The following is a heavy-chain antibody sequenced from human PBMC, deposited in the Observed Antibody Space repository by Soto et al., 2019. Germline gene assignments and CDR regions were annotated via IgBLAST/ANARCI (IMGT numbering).Heavy chain of an antibody. V-gene: IGHV1-69*02. CDR1: GGTFSSYT. J-gene: IGHJ5*02. CDR2: IIPILGIA. CDR3: ARAVYSSSWYKIDWFDP. Sequence: ASVKVSCKASGGTFSSYTISWVRQAPGQGLEWMGRIIPILGIANYAQKFQGRVTITADKSTSTAYMELSSLRSEDTAVYYCARAVYSSSWYKIDWFDPWGQGTLVTVSS. D-gene: IGHD6-13*01.